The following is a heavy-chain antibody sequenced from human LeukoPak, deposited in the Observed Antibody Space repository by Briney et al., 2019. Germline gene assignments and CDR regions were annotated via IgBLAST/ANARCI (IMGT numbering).Heavy chain of an antibody. CDR2: INHSGST. CDR1: GGSFSGYN. V-gene: IGHV4-34*01. Sequence: SETLSLTCAVYGGSFSGYNWSWIRQPPGKGLEWIGEINHSGSTNYNPSLKSRVTISVDTSKNQFSLKLSSVTAADTAVYYCARFEGYCSGGSCYSGANWFDPSGQGTLVTVSS. CDR3: ARFEGYCSGGSCYSGANWFDP. D-gene: IGHD2-15*01. J-gene: IGHJ5*02.